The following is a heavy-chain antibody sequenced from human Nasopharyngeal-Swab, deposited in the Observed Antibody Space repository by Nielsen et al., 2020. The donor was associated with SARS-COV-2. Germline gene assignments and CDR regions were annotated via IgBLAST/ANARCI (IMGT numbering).Heavy chain of an antibody. CDR1: GFTFSSYA. Sequence: GESLKISCAASGFTFSSYAMHWVRQVPGKGLEWVAVISYDGSNKYYADSVKGRFTISRDNSKNTLYLQMNSLRAEDTAVYYCARDTQWELRFDYWGQGTLVTVSS. V-gene: IGHV3-30*04. CDR2: ISYDGSNK. J-gene: IGHJ4*02. D-gene: IGHD1-26*01. CDR3: ARDTQWELRFDY.